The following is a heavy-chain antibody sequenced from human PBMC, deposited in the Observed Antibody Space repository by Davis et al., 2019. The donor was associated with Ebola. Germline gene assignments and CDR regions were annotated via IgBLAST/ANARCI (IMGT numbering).Heavy chain of an antibody. CDR1: DFSISAGYY. D-gene: IGHD6-6*01. J-gene: IGHJ6*02. CDR2: IYHSGDT. CDR3: ARVFDVAARPDWGGGMDV. Sequence: PSETLSLTCTVSDFSISAGYYWGWVRQSPGKGLEWIGTIYHSGDTYYNPSLKSRVTISVDTSKNQFSLELNSVTAADTAVYYCARVFDVAARPDWGGGMDVWGQGTTVTVSS. V-gene: IGHV4-38-2*02.